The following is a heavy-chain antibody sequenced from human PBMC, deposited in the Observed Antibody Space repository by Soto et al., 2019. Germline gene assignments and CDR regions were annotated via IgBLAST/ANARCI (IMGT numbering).Heavy chain of an antibody. J-gene: IGHJ6*01. D-gene: IGHD6-13*01. CDR3: ARPGYSSSWQTGWGRGYYYYYGMDV. CDR1: GYTFTSYG. V-gene: IGHV1-18*01. Sequence: GASVKVSCKASGYTFTSYGISWVRQAPGQGLEWMGWISAYNGNTNYAQKLQGRVTMTTDTSTSTAYMELRSLRSDDTAVYYCARPGYSSSWQTGWGRGYYYYYGMDVWGQGNRETGSA. CDR2: ISAYNGNT.